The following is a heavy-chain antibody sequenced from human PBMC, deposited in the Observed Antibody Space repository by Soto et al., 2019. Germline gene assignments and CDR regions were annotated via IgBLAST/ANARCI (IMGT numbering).Heavy chain of an antibody. CDR3: ARIYYDSSGYYYAFDY. CDR2: ISSSSSTI. D-gene: IGHD3-22*01. Sequence: EVQLVESGGGLVQPGGSLRLSCAASGFTFSSYSMNWVRQAPGKGLEWVSYISSSSSTIYYADSVKGRFTISRDNAKNSLYLQMTSLRDEATAVYYCARIYYDSSGYYYAFDYWGQGTLVTVSS. V-gene: IGHV3-48*02. CDR1: GFTFSSYS. J-gene: IGHJ4*02.